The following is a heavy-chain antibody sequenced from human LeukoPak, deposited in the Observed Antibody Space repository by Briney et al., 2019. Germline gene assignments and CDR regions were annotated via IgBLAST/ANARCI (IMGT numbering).Heavy chain of an antibody. Sequence: PGGSLRLSCAASGFTVSSNYMSWVRQAPGKGLEWVSVIYSGGSTYYADSVKGRFTISRDNSKNTLYLQMNSLRAEDTAVYYCARVSSSVKNGMDVWGQGTTVTVSS. V-gene: IGHV3-53*01. CDR3: ARVSSSVKNGMDV. CDR2: IYSGGST. D-gene: IGHD6-6*01. CDR1: GFTVSSNY. J-gene: IGHJ6*02.